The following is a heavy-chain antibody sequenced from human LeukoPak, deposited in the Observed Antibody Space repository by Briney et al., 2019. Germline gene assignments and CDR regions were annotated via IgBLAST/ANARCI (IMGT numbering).Heavy chain of an antibody. J-gene: IGHJ4*02. CDR2: INHSGST. D-gene: IGHD3-22*01. CDR3: ARVRTGSGYYYSFDY. Sequence: PSETLSLTCAVYGGSFSGYYWSWIRQPPGKGLEWIGEINHSGSTNYNPSLKSRVTISVDTSKNLFSLKLSSVTAADTAVYYCARVRTGSGYYYSFDYWGQGTLVTVSS. V-gene: IGHV4-34*01. CDR1: GGSFSGYY.